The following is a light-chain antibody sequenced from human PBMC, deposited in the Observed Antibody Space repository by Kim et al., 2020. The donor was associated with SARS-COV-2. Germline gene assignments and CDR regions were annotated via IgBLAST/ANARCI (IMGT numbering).Light chain of an antibody. J-gene: IGLJ2*01. CDR1: SSDVGGYNS. Sequence: QSALTQPASVSGSPGQSITISCTGTSSDVGGYNSVSWYQQHPGKAPKLMIYDVSKRPSGVSNRFSGSKSGNTASLTISGLQAEDEADYYCSSYTSSSTFFGGGTQLTVL. V-gene: IGLV2-14*01. CDR2: DVS. CDR3: SSYTSSSTF.